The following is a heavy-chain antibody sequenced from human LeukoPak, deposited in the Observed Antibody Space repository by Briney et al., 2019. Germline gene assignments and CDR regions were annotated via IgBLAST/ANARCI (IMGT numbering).Heavy chain of an antibody. CDR3: ARAEGARRYFDL. Sequence: GGSLTLYCAASGFTVSSNYMSWHPQAPGQGLEWVTVIYSGGSTYYADSVKGRFTISRDNSKNTLYLQMNSLRGEDTAAYYCARAEGARRYFDLWGEGTLVTVS. J-gene: IGHJ4*02. CDR2: IYSGGST. V-gene: IGHV3-53*01. CDR1: GFTVSSNY.